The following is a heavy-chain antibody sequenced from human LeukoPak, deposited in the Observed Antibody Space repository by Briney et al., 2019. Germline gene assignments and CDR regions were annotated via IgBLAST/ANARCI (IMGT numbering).Heavy chain of an antibody. CDR3: ARHRRGGQTQIQVLPRGWFHS. CDR2: INHGRNT. Sequence: SETLSLTCAVYGESLSRYYWSWIRQPPGKGLEWLGEINHGRNTNYNPSLKSRVTKSIDTSNNQSSLKLSSVTAADTAVYYWARHRRGGQTQIQVLPRGWFHSWGQGTLVTVSS. D-gene: IGHD4/OR15-4a*01. CDR1: GESLSRYY. V-gene: IGHV4-34*01. J-gene: IGHJ5*01.